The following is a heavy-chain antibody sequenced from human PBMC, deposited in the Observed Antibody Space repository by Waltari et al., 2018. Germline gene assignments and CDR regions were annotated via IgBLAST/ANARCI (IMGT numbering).Heavy chain of an antibody. CDR2: IYYSGST. D-gene: IGHD6-19*01. J-gene: IGHJ3*02. CDR1: GGSISRYY. CDR3: ARGSAGIAVAGAFDI. Sequence: QVQLQESGPGLVKPSETLSLTCTVSGGSISRYYWSWIRQPPGKGLGWIGYIYYSGSTNSNPSLKSVVTISVDTCKDQLSRKLSSVTAAETAVYYCARGSAGIAVAGAFDIWGQGTMVTVSS. V-gene: IGHV4-59*01.